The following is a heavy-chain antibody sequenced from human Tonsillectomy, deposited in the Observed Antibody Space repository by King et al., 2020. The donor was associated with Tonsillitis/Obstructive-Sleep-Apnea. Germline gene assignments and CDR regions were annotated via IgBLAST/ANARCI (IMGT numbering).Heavy chain of an antibody. V-gene: IGHV1-46*01. CDR3: ARDLVSIFGVDNYYYYYYMDV. Sequence: QLVQSGAEVKKPGASVKVSCKASGYTFTSYYMHWVRQAPGQWLEWMGIINPSGGSTSYAQKFQGRVTMTRDTSTSTVYMELSSLRSEDTAVYYCARDLVSIFGVDNYYYYYYMDVWGKGTTVTVSS. CDR1: GYTFTSYY. D-gene: IGHD3-3*01. CDR2: INPSGGST. J-gene: IGHJ6*03.